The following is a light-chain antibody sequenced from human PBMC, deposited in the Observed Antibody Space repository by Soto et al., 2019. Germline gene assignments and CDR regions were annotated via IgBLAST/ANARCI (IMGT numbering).Light chain of an antibody. J-gene: IGLJ3*02. CDR1: SSNIGAGYD. Sequence: QPVLTQPPSVSGAPGQRVIISCTGSSSNIGAGYDVHWYRQLPGAAPKLLIFDNNYRPSGVPDRFSGSKSGTSAYLAITGLQSEDEADYYCQSYDSSLTDSRVFGGGTKLTVL. V-gene: IGLV1-40*01. CDR2: DNN. CDR3: QSYDSSLTDSRV.